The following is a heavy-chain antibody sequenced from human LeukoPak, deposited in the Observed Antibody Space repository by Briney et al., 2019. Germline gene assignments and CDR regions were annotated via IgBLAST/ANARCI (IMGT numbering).Heavy chain of an antibody. CDR3: VRDLGVDTSMIFFDF. V-gene: IGHV1-18*01. CDR1: GYSLTSFG. J-gene: IGHJ4*02. Sequence: ASVKVSCKASGYSLTSFGISWVRQAPGQGLEWMGWSSAYNGNTKYVQKFQGRVTMTTDTSTSTAYMELRSLRSDNTAIFYCVRDLGVDTSMIFFDFWGQGTLVTVSS. CDR2: SSAYNGNT. D-gene: IGHD5-18*01.